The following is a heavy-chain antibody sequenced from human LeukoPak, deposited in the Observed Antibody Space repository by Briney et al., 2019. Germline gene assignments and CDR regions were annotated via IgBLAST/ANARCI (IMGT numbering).Heavy chain of an antibody. D-gene: IGHD3-22*01. V-gene: IGHV1-24*01. CDR2: FDPEDGET. J-gene: IGHJ4*02. CDR1: GYTLTELS. Sequence: ASVKVSCKVSGYTLTELSMHWVRQAPGKGLEWMGGFDPEDGETIYAQKFQGRVTMTEDTSTDTAYMELSSLRSEDTAMYYCATEPRLHYDSSGYNWGQGTLVTVSS. CDR3: ATEPRLHYDSSGYN.